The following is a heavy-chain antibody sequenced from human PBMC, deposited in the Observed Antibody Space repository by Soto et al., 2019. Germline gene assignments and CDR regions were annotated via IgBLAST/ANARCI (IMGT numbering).Heavy chain of an antibody. Sequence: GTGLEWVAVIADDGSNKYYADSVKGRFTISRDNWKNTLYLQMNSLRAEDTAVYYCARDFFCHAEDGIRACSTVSAFLLNRSSDL. CDR2: IADDGSNK. D-gene: IGHD3-3*01. J-gene: IGHJ2*01. V-gene: IGHV3-30-3*01. CDR3: ARDFFCHAEDGIRACSTVSAFLLNRSSDL.